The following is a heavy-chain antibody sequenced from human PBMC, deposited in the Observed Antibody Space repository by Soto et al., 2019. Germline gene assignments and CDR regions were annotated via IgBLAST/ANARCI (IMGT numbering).Heavy chain of an antibody. J-gene: IGHJ4*02. CDR2: IYHRGST. D-gene: IGHD3-16*01. CDR3: ARRLGEGRVDY. CDR1: GVSISSSNW. V-gene: IGHV4-4*02. Sequence: QVQLQESGPGLVKPSGTLSLTCAVSGVSISSSNWWSWVRQPPGKGLEWIGEIYHRGSTNYNPSLKSRVNISVDKYRNQFSLKLSSVPAADTAVYSCARRLGEGRVDYWGQGTLVTVSS.